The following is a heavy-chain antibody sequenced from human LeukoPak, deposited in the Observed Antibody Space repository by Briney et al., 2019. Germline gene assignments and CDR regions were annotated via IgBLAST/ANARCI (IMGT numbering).Heavy chain of an antibody. V-gene: IGHV4-34*01. Sequence: SETLSLTCAVYGGSFSGYYWSWIRQPPGKGLEWIGEINHSGSTNYNPSLKSRVTISVDTSKNQFSLKLSSVTAADTAVYYCASSRGFLEWLFSSVPESAFDYWGQGTLVTVSS. CDR2: INHSGST. CDR1: GGSFSGYY. CDR3: ASSRGFLEWLFSSVPESAFDY. J-gene: IGHJ4*02. D-gene: IGHD3-3*01.